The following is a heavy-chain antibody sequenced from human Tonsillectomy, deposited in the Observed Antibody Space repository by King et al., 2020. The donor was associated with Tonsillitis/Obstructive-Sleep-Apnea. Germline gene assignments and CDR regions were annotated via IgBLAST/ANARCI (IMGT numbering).Heavy chain of an antibody. J-gene: IGHJ3*02. Sequence: QLVESGGGVVQPGRSLRLSCAASGFTFSTYGMHWVRQAPGKGLEWVAFTSHDGSNKYYADSLKGRCTISRDNSKNTLYLLMNSLRAEDTAVYYCAKFRSSWYTDAFDIWGQGTMVTVSS. CDR3: AKFRSSWYTDAFDI. D-gene: IGHD6-13*01. CDR1: GFTFSTYG. V-gene: IGHV3-30*18. CDR2: TSHDGSNK.